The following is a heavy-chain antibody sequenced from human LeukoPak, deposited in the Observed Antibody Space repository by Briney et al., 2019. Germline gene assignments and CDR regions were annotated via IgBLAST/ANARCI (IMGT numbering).Heavy chain of an antibody. V-gene: IGHV3-21*01. D-gene: IGHD5-18*01. Sequence: GGSLRLSCAASGFTFSSYSMNWVRQAPGKGLEWVSSISRSSNYKYYADSVKGRFTISRDNSKNTLYLQMNSLRAEDTAVYYCAKDLRAYSTANYYYYYIDVWGKGTTVTVSS. J-gene: IGHJ6*03. CDR2: ISRSSNYK. CDR1: GFTFSSYS. CDR3: AKDLRAYSTANYYYYYIDV.